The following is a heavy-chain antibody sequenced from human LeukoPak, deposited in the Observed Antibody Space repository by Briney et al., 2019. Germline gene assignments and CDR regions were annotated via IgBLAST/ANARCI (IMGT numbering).Heavy chain of an antibody. CDR2: IYYSGST. CDR1: GGSFSGYY. CDR3: ARLQQLLGLDP. D-gene: IGHD6-13*01. J-gene: IGHJ5*02. Sequence: SETLSLTCAVYGGSFSGYYWSWIRQHPGKGLEWIGYIYYSGSTYYNPSLKSRVTISVDTSKNQFSLKLSSVTAADTAVYYCARLQQLLGLDPWGQGTLVTVSS. V-gene: IGHV4-31*11.